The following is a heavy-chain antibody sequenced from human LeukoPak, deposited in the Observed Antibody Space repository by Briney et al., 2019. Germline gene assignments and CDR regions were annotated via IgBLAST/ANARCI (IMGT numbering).Heavy chain of an antibody. D-gene: IGHD4-11*01. CDR3: ATGYPPPTTITTYNYYYMDV. V-gene: IGHV1-2*02. CDR1: GYTFTGYY. J-gene: IGHJ6*03. CDR2: INPNSGGT. Sequence: GASVKVSCKASGYTFTGYYMHWVRQAPGQGLEWMGWINPNSGGTNYAQKFQGRVTMTRVTSISTAYMELSRLRSDDTAVYYCATGYPPPTTITTYNYYYMDVWGKGTTVTVSS.